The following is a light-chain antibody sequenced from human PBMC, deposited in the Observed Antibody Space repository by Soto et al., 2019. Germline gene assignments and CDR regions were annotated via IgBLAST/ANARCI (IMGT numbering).Light chain of an antibody. V-gene: IGLV3-9*01. CDR1: NIGSKN. J-gene: IGLJ2*01. CDR3: QVWDSRTV. Sequence: SYELTQPLSVSVDLGQTARITCGGNNIGSKNVHWYQQKPGQAPVLVIYRDSNRPSGIPERFSGSNSGNTATLTISRAQAGDEADYYCQVWDSRTVFGGGTKLTVL. CDR2: RDS.